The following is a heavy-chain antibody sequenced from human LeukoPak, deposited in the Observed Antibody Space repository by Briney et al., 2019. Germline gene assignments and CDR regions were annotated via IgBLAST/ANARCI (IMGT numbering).Heavy chain of an antibody. CDR1: GFTFSSYW. V-gene: IGHV3-74*01. CDR2: INSDGSST. CDR3: ARDDPLSATDY. D-gene: IGHD6-25*01. J-gene: IGHJ4*02. Sequence: GGSLRLPCAASGFTFSSYWMHWVRQAPGKGLVWVSRINSDGSSTSYADSVKGRFTISRDNAKNTLYLQMNSLRAEDTAVYYCARDDPLSATDYWGQGTLVTVSS.